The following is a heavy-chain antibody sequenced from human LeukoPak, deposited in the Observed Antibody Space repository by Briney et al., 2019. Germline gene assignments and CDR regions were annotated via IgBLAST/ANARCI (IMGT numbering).Heavy chain of an antibody. V-gene: IGHV1-69*05. D-gene: IGHD3-22*01. CDR2: IIPIFGTA. CDR1: GGTFSSYA. J-gene: IGHJ4*02. CDR3: ARAITYYYDSSGYCFDY. Sequence: SVKVSCKASGGTFSSYAISWVRQAPGQGREWMGGIIPIFGTANYAQKFQGRVTITTDESTSTAYMELSSLRSEDTAVYYCARAITYYYDSSGYCFDYWGQGTLVTVSS.